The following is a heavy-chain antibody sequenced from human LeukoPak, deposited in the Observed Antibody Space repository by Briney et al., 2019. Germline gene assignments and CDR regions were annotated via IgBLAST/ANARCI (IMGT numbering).Heavy chain of an antibody. V-gene: IGHV4-59*08. CDR2: IYYSGST. D-gene: IGHD3-22*01. CDR3: ARHEKTYYYDSSGCGPFDY. J-gene: IGHJ4*02. Sequence: SETLSLTCTVSGGSISSYYWSWIRQPPGKGLEWLGYIYYSGSTNYNPSLKSRVTISVDTSKNQFSLKLSSVTAADTAVYYCARHEKTYYYDSSGCGPFDYWGQGTLVTVSS. CDR1: GGSISSYY.